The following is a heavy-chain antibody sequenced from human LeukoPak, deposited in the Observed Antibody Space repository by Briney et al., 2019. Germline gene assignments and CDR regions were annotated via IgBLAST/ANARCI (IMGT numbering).Heavy chain of an antibody. CDR2: IYSGGST. CDR1: GFTFSSYA. CDR3: ASSSSGDYGAFDI. V-gene: IGHV3-66*01. Sequence: GGSLRLSCAASGFTFSSYAMSWVRQAPGKGLEWVSVIYSGGSTYYADSVKGRFTISRDNSKNTLYLQMNSLRAEDTAVYYCASSSSGDYGAFDIWGQGTMVTVSS. D-gene: IGHD4-17*01. J-gene: IGHJ3*02.